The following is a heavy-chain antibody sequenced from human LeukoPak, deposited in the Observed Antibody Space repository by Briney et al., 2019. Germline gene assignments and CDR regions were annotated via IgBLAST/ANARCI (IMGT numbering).Heavy chain of an antibody. Sequence: PSETLSLTCTVSGGSISSYYWSWIRQPPGKGLEWIGYIYYSGTTNSNPTLKSRVTISVDTSKNQFSLKLSSVTAADTAVYYCARGRITMVRGVITNYYYYYMDVWGKGTTVTVSS. D-gene: IGHD3-10*01. CDR3: ARGRITMVRGVITNYYYYYMDV. V-gene: IGHV4-59*12. J-gene: IGHJ6*03. CDR2: IYYSGTT. CDR1: GGSISSYY.